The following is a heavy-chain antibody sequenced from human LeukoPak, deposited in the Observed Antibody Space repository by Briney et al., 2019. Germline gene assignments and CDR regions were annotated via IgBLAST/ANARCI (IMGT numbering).Heavy chain of an antibody. CDR1: GGTFSSYA. D-gene: IGHD5-18*01. V-gene: IGHV1-69*05. Sequence: SVKVSCKASGGTFSSYAISWVRQAPGQGLEWMGGIIPIFGTANYAQKFQGRVTITTDESTSTAYMELSSLRSEDTAVYYCARGLRRRYSYGYYYYYYGMDVWGQGTTVTVSS. CDR2: IIPIFGTA. CDR3: ARGLRRRYSYGYYYYYYGMDV. J-gene: IGHJ6*02.